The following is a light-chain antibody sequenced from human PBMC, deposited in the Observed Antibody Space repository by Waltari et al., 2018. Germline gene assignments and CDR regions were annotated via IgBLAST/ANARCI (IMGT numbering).Light chain of an antibody. CDR3: QQSYSTLRT. J-gene: IGKJ1*01. Sequence: DIQMTQSPSSLSASVGDRVSITRRTSQSISIYLNWYQQKPGKAPKLLVYAASSLQSGVPSRFSGGGSGTDFTLTISSLQPEDFATYYCQQSYSTLRTFGQGTRVEIK. V-gene: IGKV1-39*01. CDR2: AAS. CDR1: QSISIY.